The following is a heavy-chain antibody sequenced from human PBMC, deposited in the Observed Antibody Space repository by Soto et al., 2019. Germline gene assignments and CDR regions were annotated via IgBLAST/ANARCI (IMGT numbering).Heavy chain of an antibody. CDR3: ARSYRRYCSGGSCYSYYYYYMDV. Sequence: QVQLQESGPGLVKPSETLSLTCTVSGGSISSYYWSWIRQPPGKGLELIGYIYYSGSTNYNPCLKSRVTISRDTSTNQFALKLSSVTAADTAVYYSARSYRRYCSGGSCYSYYYYYMDVWGKGTTVTVSS. V-gene: IGHV4-59*01. CDR1: GGSISSYY. D-gene: IGHD2-15*01. CDR2: IYYSGST. J-gene: IGHJ6*03.